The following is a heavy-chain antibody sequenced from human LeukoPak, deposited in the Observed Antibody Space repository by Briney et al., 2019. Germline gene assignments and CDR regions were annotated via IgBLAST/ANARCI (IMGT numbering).Heavy chain of an antibody. CDR2: IKQAGSEK. CDR1: GFTFKNYW. V-gene: IGHV3-7*01. J-gene: IGHJ6*03. CDR3: ARVDDFWSGSAPHSYYYYMDL. Sequence: GGSLRLSCAASGFTFKNYWMTWVRQVPGKGLEWVANIKQAGSEKFYVDSVKGRFTISRDDAKKSLYLQMSSLRADDTAVYYCARVDDFWSGSAPHSYYYYMDLWGKGTTVTVPS. D-gene: IGHD3-3*01.